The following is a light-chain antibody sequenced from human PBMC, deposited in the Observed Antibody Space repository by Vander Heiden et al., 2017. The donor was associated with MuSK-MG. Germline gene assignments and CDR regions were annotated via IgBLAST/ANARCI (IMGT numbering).Light chain of an antibody. J-gene: IGLJ2*01. Sequence: QSALTQPASVAGAPGPSITISCTGPSSGVGGYNYVSWYQQHPGKAPKLMVYDVSNRPSGVSNRFSGSKSGNTASLTISGLQAEDEADYYCSSYTSSSTLVVFGGGTKLTVL. CDR1: SSGVGGYNY. V-gene: IGLV2-14*03. CDR2: DVS. CDR3: SSYTSSSTLVV.